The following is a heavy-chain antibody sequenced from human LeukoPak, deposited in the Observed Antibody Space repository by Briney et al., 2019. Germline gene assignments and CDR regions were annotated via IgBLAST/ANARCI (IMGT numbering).Heavy chain of an antibody. CDR2: IYYSGST. J-gene: IGHJ4*02. D-gene: IGHD3-10*01. Sequence: SETLSLTCTVSGGSISSYYWSWIRQPPGKGLEWIGYIYYSGSTNYNPSLKSRVTISVDTYKNQFSLKLGSVTAADTAVYYCARCNGSGYYFDYWGQGTLVTVSS. CDR1: GGSISSYY. CDR3: ARCNGSGYYFDY. V-gene: IGHV4-59*08.